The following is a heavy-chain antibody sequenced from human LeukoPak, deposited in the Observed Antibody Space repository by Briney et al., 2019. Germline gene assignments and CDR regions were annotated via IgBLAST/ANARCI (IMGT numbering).Heavy chain of an antibody. J-gene: IGHJ4*02. V-gene: IGHV3-23*01. CDR1: GFTFSSYS. CDR2: IGPSGDKT. CDR3: AKDIDWLAFED. Sequence: PGGSLRLSCAASGFTFSSYSMNWVRQAPGKGPEWVSGIGPSGDKTYYADSVKGRFTISRDNSENTVYLQMNSLRVEDTAVYYCAKDIDWLAFEDWGQGTLVTVSS. D-gene: IGHD6-19*01.